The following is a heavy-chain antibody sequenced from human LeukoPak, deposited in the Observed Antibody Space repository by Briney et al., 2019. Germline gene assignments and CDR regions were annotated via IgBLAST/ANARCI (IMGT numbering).Heavy chain of an antibody. J-gene: IGHJ4*02. Sequence: LGTLSLTCTVSGGSISTCYWSWVRQPAGEGLEWVGRINAGGSTNYNTSLKSRVSMSVETSKSQFSLELSSLTAADTAVYYCARERSGSCRHFDYWGERDPVTVSS. CDR1: GGSISTCY. V-gene: IGHV4-4*07. CDR3: ARERSGSCRHFDY. CDR2: INAGGST. D-gene: IGHD1-26*01.